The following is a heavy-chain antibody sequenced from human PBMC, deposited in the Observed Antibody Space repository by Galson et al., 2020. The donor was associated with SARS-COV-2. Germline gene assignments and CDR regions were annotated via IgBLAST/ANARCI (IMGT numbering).Heavy chain of an antibody. D-gene: IGHD4-17*01. CDR3: ATAPTVVRGDWFDP. J-gene: IGHJ5*02. Sequence: GESLKISCKVSGYTLTELSMHWVRQAPGKGLEWMGGFDPEDGETIYAQKFQGRVTMTEDTSTDTAYMELSSLRSEDTAVYYCATAPTVVRGDWFDPWGQGTLVTVSS. CDR2: FDPEDGET. CDR1: GYTLTELS. V-gene: IGHV1-24*01.